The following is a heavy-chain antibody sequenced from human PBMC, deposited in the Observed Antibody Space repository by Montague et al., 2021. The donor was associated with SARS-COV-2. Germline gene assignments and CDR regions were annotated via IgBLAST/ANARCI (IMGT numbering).Heavy chain of an antibody. CDR3: ARDRFDFGAGRQGTIDF. CDR1: GDSITNHY. J-gene: IGHJ4*02. Sequence: SETLSLTCSVSGDSITNHYWSWIRQPAGKGLEWIGRMYFTGNTNFSPFFSSRLTMSADTSKNQFSLKLTSVTAADTAIYFCARDRFDFGAGRQGTIDFWGQGTLVTVSS. V-gene: IGHV4-4*07. D-gene: IGHD3-10*01. CDR2: MYFTGNT.